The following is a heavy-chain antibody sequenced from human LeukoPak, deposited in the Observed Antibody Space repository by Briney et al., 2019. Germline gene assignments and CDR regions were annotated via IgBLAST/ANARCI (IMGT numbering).Heavy chain of an antibody. CDR3: AKEMAQRAGYCSGNRCYSDYYGMDV. J-gene: IGHJ6*02. V-gene: IGHV3-9*01. Sequence: GGSLRLSCAASGFTFADYAMHWVRQAPGKGLEWVSGISWNSVNIGYADSVKGRFTISRDNAKNSLYLQMDSLRAEDTALYYCAKEMAQRAGYCSGNRCYSDYYGMDVWGQGTTVTVSS. D-gene: IGHD2-15*01. CDR2: ISWNSVNI. CDR1: GFTFADYA.